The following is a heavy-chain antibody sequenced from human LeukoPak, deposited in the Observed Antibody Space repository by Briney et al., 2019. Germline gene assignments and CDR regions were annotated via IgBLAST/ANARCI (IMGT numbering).Heavy chain of an antibody. V-gene: IGHV4-4*07. CDR3: ARMEERGYSGYDPLPYFDY. Sequence: SETLSLTCTVSGGSLSSYYWSWIRQPAGKGLEWIWRIYTGGRTKHNPTLKCRVPMSLDKSTNHFSLKLSSVTAADTAVYYCARMEERGYSGYDPLPYFDYWGQGTLVTVSS. D-gene: IGHD5-12*01. J-gene: IGHJ4*02. CDR2: IYTGGRT. CDR1: GGSLSSYY.